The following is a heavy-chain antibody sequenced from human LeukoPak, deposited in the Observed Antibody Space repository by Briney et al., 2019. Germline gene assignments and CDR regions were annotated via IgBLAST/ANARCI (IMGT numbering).Heavy chain of an antibody. V-gene: IGHV1-3*01. D-gene: IGHD2-2*01. Sequence: ASVTVSCKASGYTFAKYAIHWVRQAPGQRLEWMGWINAGNGNTRYSQKFQGGVTITRDTSASTAYMELSSLRSEDTAVYYCARSILVVPVASHYNYGVGVWGQGTTVTVSS. CDR1: GYTFAKYA. J-gene: IGHJ6*02. CDR2: INAGNGNT. CDR3: ARSILVVPVASHYNYGVGV.